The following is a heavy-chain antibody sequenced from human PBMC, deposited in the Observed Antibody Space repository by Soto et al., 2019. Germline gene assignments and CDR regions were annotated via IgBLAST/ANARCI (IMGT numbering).Heavy chain of an antibody. V-gene: IGHV3-49*03. CDR3: TRKERYSSSSGFYYYCVMDV. J-gene: IGHJ6*02. CDR1: RFYIGDYA. Sequence: LRLSSTTYRFYIGDYAMSWFRQAPGKGLEWVGFIRSKAYGGTTEYAASVKGRFTISRDDSKSIAYLQMNSLKTEDTAVYYCTRKERYSSSSGFYYYCVMDVWGQGTTVTVSS. CDR2: IRSKAYGGTT. D-gene: IGHD6-6*01.